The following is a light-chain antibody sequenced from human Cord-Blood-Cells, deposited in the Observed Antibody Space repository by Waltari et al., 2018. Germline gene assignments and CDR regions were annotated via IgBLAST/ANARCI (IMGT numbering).Light chain of an antibody. V-gene: IGKV3-15*01. CDR2: GAS. J-gene: IGKJ1*01. Sequence: EIVMTQSPATLSVSPGERATLSCRASQSVSSNLAWYQQKPGQAPRLLIYGASTRATGIPCRFSGRGSGTDFTLTSSILQSEGFAVYYCQQYNNWPPWTCGQGSKVEIK. CDR1: QSVSSN. CDR3: QQYNNWPPWT.